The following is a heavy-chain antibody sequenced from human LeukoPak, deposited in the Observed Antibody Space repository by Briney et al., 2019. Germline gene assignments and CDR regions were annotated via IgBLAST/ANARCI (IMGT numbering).Heavy chain of an antibody. CDR1: GGSISSGDYY. D-gene: IGHD1-26*01. Sequence: SETLSLTCTVSGGSISSGDYYWSWIRQPPGKGVEWIGYIYYSGSTYYNPSLKSRVTISVDTSKNQFSLKLSSVTAADTAVYYCARGPDVIGSYGWSSAFDYRGQGTLVTVSS. V-gene: IGHV4-30-4*08. CDR2: IYYSGST. CDR3: ARGPDVIGSYGWSSAFDY. J-gene: IGHJ4*02.